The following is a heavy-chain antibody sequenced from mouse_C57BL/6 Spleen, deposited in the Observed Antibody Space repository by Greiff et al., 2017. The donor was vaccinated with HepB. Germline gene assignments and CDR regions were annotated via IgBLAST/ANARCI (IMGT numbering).Heavy chain of an antibody. D-gene: IGHD1-1*01. CDR3: ARGGSYYGSSYSYYAMDY. CDR1: GYTFTSYW. Sequence: QVQLKESGAELVRPGSSVKLSCKASGYTFTSYWMHWVKQRPIQGLEWIGNIDPSDSETHYNQKFKDKATLTVDKSSSTAYMQLSSLTSEDSAVYYCARGGSYYGSSYSYYAMDYWGQGTSVTVSS. J-gene: IGHJ4*01. CDR2: IDPSDSET. V-gene: IGHV1-52*01.